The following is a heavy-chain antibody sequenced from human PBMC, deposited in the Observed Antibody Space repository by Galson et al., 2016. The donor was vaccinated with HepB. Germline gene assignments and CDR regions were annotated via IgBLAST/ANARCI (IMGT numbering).Heavy chain of an antibody. CDR2: ITGSASST. D-gene: IGHD1-26*01. Sequence: CAASGFTFSSYAMSWVRQAPGKGLEWVSLITGSASSTYYADSVKGRFTISRDNSRNSLFVQMTSLRAEDAAVYYCAKTETPGAPGRIGHIDFWGQGTLVTVSS. CDR1: GFTFSSYA. V-gene: IGHV3-23*01. J-gene: IGHJ4*02. CDR3: AKTETPGAPGRIGHIDF.